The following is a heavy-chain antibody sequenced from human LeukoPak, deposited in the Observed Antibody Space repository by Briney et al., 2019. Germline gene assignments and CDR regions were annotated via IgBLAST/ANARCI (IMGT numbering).Heavy chain of an antibody. J-gene: IGHJ4*02. CDR3: ARGGGAKFDY. D-gene: IGHD3-16*01. V-gene: IGHV4-59*08. CDR2: IYYSGST. CDR1: GGSISSYY. Sequence: SETLSLTCTVSGGSISSYYWSWIRQPPGKGLEWIGYIYYSGSTHYNPSLKSRVTISVDTSKNQFSLKLSSVTAADTAVYYCARGGGAKFDYWGQGTLVTVSS.